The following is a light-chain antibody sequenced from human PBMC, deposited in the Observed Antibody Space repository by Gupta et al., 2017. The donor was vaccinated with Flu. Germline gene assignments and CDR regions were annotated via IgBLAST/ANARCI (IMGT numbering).Light chain of an antibody. CDR3: QQRSHWPPFT. CDR2: DAS. V-gene: IGKV3-11*01. CDR1: HSISNF. Sequence: ATLSLSPGERVTLFCRASHSISNFLAWYQHKPGQAPRLLIYDASNRAADIPARFSGSGSGTDFTLTISSLEPEDFAVYYCQQRSHWPPFTFGGGTKVEIK. J-gene: IGKJ4*01.